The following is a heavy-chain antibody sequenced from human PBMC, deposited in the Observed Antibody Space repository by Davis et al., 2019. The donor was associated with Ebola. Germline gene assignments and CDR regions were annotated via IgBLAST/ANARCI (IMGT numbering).Heavy chain of an antibody. D-gene: IGHD1-1*01. CDR1: GYTFTNYG. V-gene: IGHV1-18*04. Sequence: AVSVKVSCKASGYTFTNYGITWVRQAPGQGLEWMGWINPHNGNTNYAQNVQGRVIMTSDTATTTAYMEVGSLRSDDTAVYYCARAQFPTTSDHWGQETLVTVSS. CDR2: INPHNGNT. CDR3: ARAQFPTTSDH. J-gene: IGHJ4*02.